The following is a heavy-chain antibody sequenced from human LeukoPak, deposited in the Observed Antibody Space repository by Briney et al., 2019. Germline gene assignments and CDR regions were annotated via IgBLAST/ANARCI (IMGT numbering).Heavy chain of an antibody. V-gene: IGHV1-69*05. J-gene: IGHJ4*02. CDR3: ARDWIVGADVLGY. Sequence: ASVKVSCKASGGTFSSYAISWVRQAPGQGLEWMGRIIPIFGTANYAQKFQGRVTITTDESTSTAYMELSSLRSEDTAVYYCARDWIVGADVLGYWVQGTLVTVSS. CDR1: GGTFSSYA. CDR2: IIPIFGTA. D-gene: IGHD1-26*01.